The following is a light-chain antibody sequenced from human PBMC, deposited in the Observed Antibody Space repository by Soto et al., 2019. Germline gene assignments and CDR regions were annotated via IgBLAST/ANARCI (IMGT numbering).Light chain of an antibody. V-gene: IGLV1-44*01. Sequence: QSVLTQPPSASGTPGQRVTISCSGSSSNIGTNTVNWYQQFPRSAPKLLMYSTNQRPSGVPDRLSGSKSGTSASLAISGLQSEDEADYYCAAWDGSLNVVLFGGGTKLTVL. CDR2: STN. J-gene: IGLJ3*02. CDR1: SSNIGTNT. CDR3: AAWDGSLNVVL.